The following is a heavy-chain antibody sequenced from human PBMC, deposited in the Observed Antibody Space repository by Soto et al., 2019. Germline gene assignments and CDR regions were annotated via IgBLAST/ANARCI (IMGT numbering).Heavy chain of an antibody. CDR2: ISWNSGSI. D-gene: IGHD2-21*01. CDR1: GCTLDDYA. V-gene: IGHV3-9*01. CDR3: AKDKVAIPFHDAFDI. J-gene: IGHJ3*02. Sequence: PGGSLRLSCAASGCTLDDYAMHWVRQAPGKGLEWVSGISWNSGSIGYADSVKGRFTISRDNAKNSLYLQMNSLRAEDTALYYCAKDKVAIPFHDAFDIWGQGTMVTVSS.